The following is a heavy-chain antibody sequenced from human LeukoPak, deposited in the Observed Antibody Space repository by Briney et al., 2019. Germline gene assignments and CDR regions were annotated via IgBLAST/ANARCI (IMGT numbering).Heavy chain of an antibody. CDR1: GCAFSSYA. D-gene: IGHD6-13*01. CDR3: ARTLSSRWTFDY. J-gene: IGHJ4*02. Sequence: RGAPRPFSGGTGCAFSSYAMSSGRRAPAKRLGAVSAISGTGASTYYAASVKGRFTISRDNSKNTLFLQMNSLRAEDTAVYYCARTLSSRWTFDYWGQGTLVTVSS. CDR2: ISGTGAST. V-gene: IGHV3-23*01.